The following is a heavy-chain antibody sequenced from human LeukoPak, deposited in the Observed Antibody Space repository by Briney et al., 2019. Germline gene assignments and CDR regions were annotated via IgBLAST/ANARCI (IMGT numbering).Heavy chain of an antibody. Sequence: PGGSLTLSCAVSGFFVSNYYMDWVRQAPGKGLDWVSVIFTAGSTYNADSVKGRFTISRDNFKNTLYLQMNSLRAEDTAVYYCARAGYLGTDAFDIWGQGTMVTVSS. CDR2: IFTAGST. V-gene: IGHV3-53*01. CDR1: GFFVSNYY. CDR3: ARAGYLGTDAFDI. D-gene: IGHD1-14*01. J-gene: IGHJ3*02.